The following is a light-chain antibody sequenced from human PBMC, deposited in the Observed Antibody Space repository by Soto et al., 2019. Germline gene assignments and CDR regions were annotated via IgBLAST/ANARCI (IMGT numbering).Light chain of an antibody. V-gene: IGKV2-28*01. J-gene: IGKJ3*01. CDR1: QSLLHSNGYNY. CDR2: LGS. CDR3: MQALQTPRT. Sequence: DIVMTQSPLSLPVTPGEPASISCRSSQSLLHSNGYNYLDWYLQKPGQSPQLLIYLGSNRDSGVPDRFSGSESGTDFTLKISRVEAEDVGVYYCMQALQTPRTFGPGTKVDIE.